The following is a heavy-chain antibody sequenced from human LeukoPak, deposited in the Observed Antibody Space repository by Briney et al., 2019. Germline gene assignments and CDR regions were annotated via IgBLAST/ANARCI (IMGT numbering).Heavy chain of an antibody. J-gene: IGHJ5*02. CDR3: ASAEHCSSTSCYGFDP. V-gene: IGHV1-69*01. CDR1: GGTFISYA. CDR2: IIPIFGTA. Sequence: GSPVKVSCKASGGTFISYAISWVRQAPVQGLEWMGGIIPIFGTANYAQKFQGRVTITADESTSTAYMELSSLRSEDTAVYYCASAEHCSSTSCYGFDPWGQGTLVTVSS. D-gene: IGHD2-2*01.